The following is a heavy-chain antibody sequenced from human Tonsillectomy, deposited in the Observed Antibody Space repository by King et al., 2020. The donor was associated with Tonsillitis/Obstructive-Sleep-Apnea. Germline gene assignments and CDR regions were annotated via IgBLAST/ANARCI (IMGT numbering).Heavy chain of an antibody. CDR3: AREWSDDFWSGYPQNYFDY. CDR1: GYTFTSYG. J-gene: IGHJ4*02. D-gene: IGHD3-3*01. CDR2: ISAYNGNT. V-gene: IGHV1-18*01. Sequence: QLVQSGADVKKPGVSVKVSCKASGYTFTSYGISWVRQAPGQGLEWMGWISAYNGNTNYAQKLQGRVTMTTDTSTSTAYMELRSLRSDDTAVYYCAREWSDDFWSGYPQNYFDYWGQGTLVTVSS.